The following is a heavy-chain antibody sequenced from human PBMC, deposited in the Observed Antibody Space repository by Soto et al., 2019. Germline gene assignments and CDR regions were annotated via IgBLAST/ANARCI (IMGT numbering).Heavy chain of an antibody. CDR2: ISYDGSNK. Sequence: GGSLRLSCAASGFTFSSYAMHWVRQAPGKGLEWVAVISYDGSNKYYADSVKGRFTISRDNSKNTLYLQMNSLRAEDTAVYYCARELYTAMAEPMDVWGQGTTVTVSS. J-gene: IGHJ6*02. D-gene: IGHD5-18*01. CDR3: ARELYTAMAEPMDV. V-gene: IGHV3-30-3*01. CDR1: GFTFSSYA.